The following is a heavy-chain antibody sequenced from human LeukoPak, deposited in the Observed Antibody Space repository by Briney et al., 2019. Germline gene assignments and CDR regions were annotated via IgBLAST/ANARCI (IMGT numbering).Heavy chain of an antibody. Sequence: GGSLRLSCAASGFTFSSYSMNWVRQAPGKGLKWVSSISSSSSYIYYADSVKGRFTISRDNAKNSLYLQMNSLRAEDTAVYYCARDFVSSWPGDGFDYWGQGTLVTVSS. D-gene: IGHD6-13*01. CDR1: GFTFSSYS. CDR3: ARDFVSSWPGDGFDY. V-gene: IGHV3-21*01. CDR2: ISSSSSYI. J-gene: IGHJ4*02.